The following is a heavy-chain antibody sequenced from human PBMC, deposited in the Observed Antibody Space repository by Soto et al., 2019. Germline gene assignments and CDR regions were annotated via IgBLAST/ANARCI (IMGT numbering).Heavy chain of an antibody. CDR3: VRAAGYSGNDYVYYYGMDV. CDR1: GFTFRNYG. CDR2: VWYDGGNK. Sequence: QVQLVESGGGVVQPGRSLRLSCAASGFTFRNYGMHWVRQAPAKGLEWVALVWYDGGNKNYVDSVKGRFTISRDNSKNTLYLQVNSLRDDDTAVYYCVRAAGYSGNDYVYYYGMDVWGQGTTVTVSS. J-gene: IGHJ6*02. V-gene: IGHV3-33*01. D-gene: IGHD5-12*01.